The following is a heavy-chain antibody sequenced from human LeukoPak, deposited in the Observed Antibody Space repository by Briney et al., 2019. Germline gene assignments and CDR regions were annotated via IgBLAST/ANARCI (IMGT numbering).Heavy chain of an antibody. CDR2: IKVDGSEK. D-gene: IGHD1-14*01. CDR1: GFTFSSYA. V-gene: IGHV3-7*01. J-gene: IGHJ4*02. CDR3: ARGGRNLDS. Sequence: GGSLRLSCAASGFTFSSYAMSWVRQAPGKGLEWVANIKVDGSEKNYVDPVKGRLTISRDNAKNSLYLQMNSLRAEDTAVYYCARGGRNLDSWGQGTLVTVSS.